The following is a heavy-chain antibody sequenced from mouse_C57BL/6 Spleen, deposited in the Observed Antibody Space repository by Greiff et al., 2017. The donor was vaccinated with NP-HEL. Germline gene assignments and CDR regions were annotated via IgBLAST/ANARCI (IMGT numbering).Heavy chain of an antibody. V-gene: IGHV1-19*01. CDR2: INPYNGGT. D-gene: IGHD2-5*01. J-gene: IGHJ2*01. Sequence: EVQLQQSGPVLVKPGASVKMSCKASGYTFTDYYMNWVKQSHGKSLEWIGVINPYNGGTSYNQEFKGKATLTVDKSSSTAYMELNSLTSEDSADYYCARRRSYYSNPYYFDYWGQGTTLTVSS. CDR3: ARRRSYYSNPYYFDY. CDR1: GYTFTDYY.